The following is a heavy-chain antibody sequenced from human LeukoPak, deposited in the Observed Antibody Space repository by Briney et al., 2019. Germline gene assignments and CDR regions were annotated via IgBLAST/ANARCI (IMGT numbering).Heavy chain of an antibody. CDR3: VRGITIFGVLRSPWFDP. J-gene: IGHJ5*02. D-gene: IGHD3-3*01. CDR1: GFTFSTYW. Sequence: GGSLRLSCAASGFTFSTYWMHWVRQAPGKGLVWVSRLNSDGSNTSYADSVKGRFTISRDNAKKTLYLQMNGLRVEDSAVYYCVRGITIFGVLRSPWFDPWGQGTLVTVSS. CDR2: LNSDGSNT. V-gene: IGHV3-74*01.